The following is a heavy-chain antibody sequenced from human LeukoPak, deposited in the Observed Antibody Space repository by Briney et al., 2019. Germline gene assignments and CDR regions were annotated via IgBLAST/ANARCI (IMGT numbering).Heavy chain of an antibody. D-gene: IGHD1-26*01. Sequence: SETLSLTCAVYGGSFSGYYWSWIRQPPGKGLEWIGEINHSGSTNYNPSLKSRVTISVDTSKNQFSLKLSSVTAADTAVYYCASNPEWEWEGFDYWGQGTLVTVSS. CDR3: ASNPEWEWEGFDY. CDR2: INHSGST. CDR1: GGSFSGYY. V-gene: IGHV4-34*01. J-gene: IGHJ4*02.